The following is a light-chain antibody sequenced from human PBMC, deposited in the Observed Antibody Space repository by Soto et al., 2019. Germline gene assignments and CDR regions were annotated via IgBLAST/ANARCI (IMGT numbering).Light chain of an antibody. V-gene: IGKV1-8*01. J-gene: IGKJ4*01. CDR1: QGISNY. Sequence: AIRMTQSPSSLSSSPGDRVTITCRASQGISNYLAWYQQRPGKAPKLLIYAASTLDARVPSRFSGSGSVTDFTLTISNLQSEDFATYHCQHYYSYPLSFAGGTKMEIK. CDR3: QHYYSYPLS. CDR2: AAS.